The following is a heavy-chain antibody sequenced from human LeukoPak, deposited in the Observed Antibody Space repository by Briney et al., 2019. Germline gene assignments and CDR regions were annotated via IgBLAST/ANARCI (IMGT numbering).Heavy chain of an antibody. CDR1: GCTLSSHW. CDR2: IKQDGSEK. CDR3: ARWEIRGTAHQLDY. Sequence: GGPLRLSCAASGCTLSSHWMSWVRQAPGKGLEWVANIKQDGSEKYYVDSVKGRFTISRDNAKNSIYLQMNSLRAEDTAVYYCARWEIRGTAHQLDYWGQGTLVTVSS. J-gene: IGHJ4*02. V-gene: IGHV3-7*01. D-gene: IGHD1-7*01.